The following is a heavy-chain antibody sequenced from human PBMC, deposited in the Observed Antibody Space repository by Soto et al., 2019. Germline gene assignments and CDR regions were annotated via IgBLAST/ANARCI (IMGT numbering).Heavy chain of an antibody. J-gene: IGHJ5*02. CDR3: ARHVGYCSSTSCYGPDNCFDP. CDR1: GGSIISSRYY. Sequence: QLQLQESGPGLVKPSETLSLTCTVSGGSIISSRYYWGWIRQPPGQGLEWIGSIYYSGSTYYNPSLKSRVTISVDTSKNQFSLKLSSVTAADTAVYYCARHVGYCSSTSCYGPDNCFDPWGQGPLVTVSS. V-gene: IGHV4-39*01. CDR2: IYYSGST. D-gene: IGHD2-2*01.